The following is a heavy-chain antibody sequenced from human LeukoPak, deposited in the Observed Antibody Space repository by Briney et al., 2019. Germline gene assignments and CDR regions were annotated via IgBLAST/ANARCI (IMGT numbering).Heavy chain of an antibody. J-gene: IGHJ5*02. CDR1: GGSISSSYYY. CDR3: ARHYGP. D-gene: IGHD4-17*01. V-gene: IGHV4-39*01. Sequence: PSETLSLTCTVSGGSISSSYYYWGWIRQPSGQGLEWIGSIYSSGSTCSNPSLKNRVTISVDTSKNQVYLRLPSVTAADTAGYYCARHYGPWGQGTRDSVSS. CDR2: IYSSGST.